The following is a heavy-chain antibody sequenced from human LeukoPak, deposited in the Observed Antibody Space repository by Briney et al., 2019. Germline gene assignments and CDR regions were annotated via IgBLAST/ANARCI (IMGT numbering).Heavy chain of an antibody. CDR2: ISGSGGST. J-gene: IGHJ4*02. CDR3: AKDPLAAHFDY. D-gene: IGHD2-15*01. Sequence: GGSLRLSCAASGFTFSSSSMNWVRQAPGKGLEWVSAISGSGGSTYYADSVKGRFTISRDNSKNTLYLQMNSLGAEDTAVYYCAKDPLAAHFDYWGQGTLVTVSS. CDR1: GFTFSSSS. V-gene: IGHV3-23*01.